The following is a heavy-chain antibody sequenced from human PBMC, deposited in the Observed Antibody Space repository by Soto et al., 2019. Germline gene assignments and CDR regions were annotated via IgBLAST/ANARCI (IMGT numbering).Heavy chain of an antibody. CDR2: VDYSGNT. CDR1: GGSISDSSSYY. D-gene: IGHD5-12*01. CDR3: ARHLNSGWLGY. Sequence: QLQLQESGPGLVKPSETLSLTCTVSGGSISDSSSYYWAWIRQPPGEGLEWIGSVDYSGNTYYGPSLKNRVPLSVDTSKNQFSLKVSSVTAADTAVYYCARHLNSGWLGYWGQGILVTVSS. J-gene: IGHJ4*02. V-gene: IGHV4-39*01.